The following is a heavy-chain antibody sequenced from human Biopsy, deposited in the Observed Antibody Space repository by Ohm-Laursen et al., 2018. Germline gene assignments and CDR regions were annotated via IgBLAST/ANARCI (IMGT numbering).Heavy chain of an antibody. J-gene: IGHJ4*02. CDR3: ARSPPPYYYDNSGYYWVN. CDR2: VDYSWSG. D-gene: IGHD3-22*01. Sequence: LSLTCTVSGGSISSSTFYWGWLRQPPGKGLEWIVSVDYSWSGHYNPSLESRITISVDTSKNQFSLRVSPVTAADTAVYYCARSPPPYYYDNSGYYWVNWGQGTLVTVSS. V-gene: IGHV4-39*01. CDR1: GGSISSSTFY.